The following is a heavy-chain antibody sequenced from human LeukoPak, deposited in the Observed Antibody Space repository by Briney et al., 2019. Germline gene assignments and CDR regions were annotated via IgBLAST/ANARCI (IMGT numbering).Heavy chain of an antibody. Sequence: GASVKVSCKASGYTFTSYGISWVRQAPGQGLEWMGWISAYNGNTNYAQKLQGRVTMTTDTSTSTAYMELRSLRSDDTAVYYCARRARTSSSSPEYFQHWGQGTLVTVSS. CDR3: ARRARTSSSSPEYFQH. D-gene: IGHD6-6*01. J-gene: IGHJ1*01. V-gene: IGHV1-18*01. CDR2: ISAYNGNT. CDR1: GYTFTSYG.